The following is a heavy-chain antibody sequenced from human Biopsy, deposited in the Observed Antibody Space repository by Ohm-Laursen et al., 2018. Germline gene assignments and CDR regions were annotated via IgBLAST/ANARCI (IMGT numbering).Heavy chain of an antibody. V-gene: IGHV4-39*01. J-gene: IGHJ5*02. Sequence: GTLSLTCPVSGGSISNNNYYWGWIRQPPGKGLEWIGSIFYRGSTHYKPSLKSRVNMSVGTSKNQFSLKLNSVTAADTAVYYCARDYDTSGYYYVSWGQGTLVTVSS. D-gene: IGHD3-22*01. CDR1: GGSISNNNYY. CDR3: ARDYDTSGYYYVS. CDR2: IFYRGST.